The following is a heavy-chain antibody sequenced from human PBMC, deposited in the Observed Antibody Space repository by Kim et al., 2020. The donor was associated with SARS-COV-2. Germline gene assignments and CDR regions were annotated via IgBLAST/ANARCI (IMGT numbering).Heavy chain of an antibody. CDR1: GGSISSSNW. V-gene: IGHV4-4*02. J-gene: IGHJ3*02. CDR3: ARLTNYDILTGIDAFDT. D-gene: IGHD3-9*01. CDR2: IYHSGST. Sequence: SETLSLTCAVSGGSISSSNWWSWVRQPPGKGLEWIGEIYHSGSTNYNPSLKSRVTISVDKSKNQFSLKLSSVTAADTAVYYCARLTNYDILTGIDAFDTWGQGTMVTVSS.